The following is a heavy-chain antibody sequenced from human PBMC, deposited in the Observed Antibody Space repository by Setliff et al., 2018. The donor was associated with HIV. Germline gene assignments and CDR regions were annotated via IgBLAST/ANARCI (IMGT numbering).Heavy chain of an antibody. V-gene: IGHV3-7*01. CDR1: GFTFSSAW. CDR2: ISPDGSAT. J-gene: IGHJ4*01. CDR3: ARWGSGSYERVFDY. D-gene: IGHD1-26*01. Sequence: GRSLRPSCAASGFTFSSAWMGWVRQAPAKGLEWVANISPDGSATYYVDSVKGRFTISRDNANNLVYLQMNSLRVEDTAVYFCARWGSGSYERVFDYWGHGMLVTVSS.